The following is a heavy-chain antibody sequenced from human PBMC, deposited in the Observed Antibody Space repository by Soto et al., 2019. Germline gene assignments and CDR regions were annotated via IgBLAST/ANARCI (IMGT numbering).Heavy chain of an antibody. Sequence: PGESLKISCKGSGYSFTIYWIGWVRQMPGKGLEWMGIIYPGDSDTRYSPSFQGQVTISADKSISTAYLQWSSLKASDTAMYYCATPQXYYDFWSGHHATDAFDIWGQGTMVTVSS. D-gene: IGHD3-3*01. CDR2: IYPGDSDT. CDR3: ATPQXYYDFWSGHHATDAFDI. CDR1: GYSFTIYW. J-gene: IGHJ3*02. V-gene: IGHV5-51*01.